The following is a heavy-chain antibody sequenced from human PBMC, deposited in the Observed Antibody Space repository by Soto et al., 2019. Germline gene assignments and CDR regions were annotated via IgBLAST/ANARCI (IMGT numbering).Heavy chain of an antibody. CDR2: IWYDGSNK. CDR3: AAATTWNFHFPY. V-gene: IGHV3-33*03. CDR1: GFTISTHG. D-gene: IGHD1-7*01. J-gene: IGHJ4*02. Sequence: QAQLVESGGGVVQPGTSLRLSCAASGFTISTHGMHWVRQAPGKGLEWLANIWYDGSNKFYAESVKGRVSIYKDNSKTTLYLQMSSLRAEDTAVYYCAAATTWNFHFPYWGQGTQVTVSS.